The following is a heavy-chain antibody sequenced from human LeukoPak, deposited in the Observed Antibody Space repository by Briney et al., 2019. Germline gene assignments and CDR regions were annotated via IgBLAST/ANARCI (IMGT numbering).Heavy chain of an antibody. CDR2: IKPGGIT. D-gene: IGHD3-10*01. CDR3: VRGFSGVVGDY. V-gene: IGHV4-34*01. CDR1: GGSLSGYY. Sequence: SETLSLTCALYGGSLSGYYWSWIRQYPGKGLEWIEEIKPGGITNYNPSVKSRVSILADTSKNQLFLNLNSATAADTAVYYCVRGFSGVVGDYWGQGTLVTVSS. J-gene: IGHJ4*02.